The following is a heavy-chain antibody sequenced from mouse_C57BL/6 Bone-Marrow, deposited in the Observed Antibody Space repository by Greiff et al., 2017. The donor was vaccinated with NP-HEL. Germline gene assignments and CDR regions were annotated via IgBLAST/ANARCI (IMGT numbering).Heavy chain of an antibody. CDR2: INPSSGYT. D-gene: IGHD1-3*01. Sequence: VKLVESGAELARPGASVKMSCKASGYTFTSYTMHWVKQRPGQGLEWIGYINPSSGYTKYNQKFKDKATLTADKSSSTAYMQLSSLTSEDSAVYYCASRGYSAYWGQGTLVTVSA. J-gene: IGHJ3*01. CDR3: ASRGYSAY. CDR1: GYTFTSYT. V-gene: IGHV1-4*01.